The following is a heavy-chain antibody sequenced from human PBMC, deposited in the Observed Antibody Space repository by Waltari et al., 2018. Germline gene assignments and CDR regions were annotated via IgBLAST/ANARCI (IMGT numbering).Heavy chain of an antibody. CDR2: IGGTHSNI. CDR1: GFDFGDYD. Sequence: EVRLAESGGGLFEPGGSLRLSCPASGFDFGDYDMHWVRQAPGTGLEWVSSIGGTHSNIFYADSVKGRFTVSRDNAKNSLYLQMDNLRAEDSGLYFCTRDLYGSGGDWFDPWGQGTLVTVSS. D-gene: IGHD3-10*01. J-gene: IGHJ5*02. V-gene: IGHV3-21*03. CDR3: TRDLYGSGGDWFDP.